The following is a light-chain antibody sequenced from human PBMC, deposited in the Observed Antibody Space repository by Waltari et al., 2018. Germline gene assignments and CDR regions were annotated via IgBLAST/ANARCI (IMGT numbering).Light chain of an antibody. CDR3: CSYAGGGSLI. V-gene: IGLV2-23*02. J-gene: IGLJ2*01. CDR2: EVY. CDR1: SSNIGKYKL. Sequence: QSALTQPASVSGSPGQSITISCTGDSSNIGKYKLISWYQLSPGKAPNRVIFEVYKRPSGASIRFSGAKSGNTASLTISGLQADDEGDDYCCSYAGGGSLIFGGGTKLTV.